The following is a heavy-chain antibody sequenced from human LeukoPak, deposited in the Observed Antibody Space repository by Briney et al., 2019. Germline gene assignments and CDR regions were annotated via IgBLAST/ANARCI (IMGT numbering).Heavy chain of an antibody. CDR1: EFTFSTYW. CDR2: INQDGSEK. Sequence: GGSLRLSCAASEFTFSTYWMTWVRQAPGKRLEWVANINQDGSEKNYVDSVKGRLTVSRDNAKNSLFLQMNSLRAEDTAVYYCATYRVRHLNSLDYWGRGTLVTVSS. J-gene: IGHJ4*02. CDR3: ATYRVRHLNSLDY. D-gene: IGHD3-16*02. V-gene: IGHV3-7*01.